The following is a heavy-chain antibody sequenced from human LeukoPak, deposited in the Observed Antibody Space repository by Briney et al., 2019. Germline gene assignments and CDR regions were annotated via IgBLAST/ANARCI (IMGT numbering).Heavy chain of an antibody. D-gene: IGHD3-22*01. Sequence: GGSLRLSCAASGFTFDNYAIHWVRQAPGKGLERVCLISGDGLSTHYGDSVKGRFTISRDNSKNSVYLQMNSLTTEDTAFYYCAKNYYDSSGYYGLLQYWGQGTLVTVSS. CDR1: GFTFDNYA. CDR3: AKNYYDSSGYYGLLQY. CDR2: ISGDGLST. J-gene: IGHJ4*02. V-gene: IGHV3-43*02.